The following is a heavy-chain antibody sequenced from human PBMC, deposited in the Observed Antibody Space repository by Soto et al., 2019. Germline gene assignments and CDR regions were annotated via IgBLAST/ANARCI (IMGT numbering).Heavy chain of an antibody. CDR3: ARHRKYYDILTGYYIPSHMDV. J-gene: IGHJ6*02. Sequence: SETLPLTCTVSGATISDSSYFWGWIRKPPGKGLECIGSIYYSGITHYNPSLKSRVTISVDTSKNQFSLKLSSVTAADTAVYYCARHRKYYDILTGYYIPSHMDVWGQGTTVTVSS. D-gene: IGHD3-9*01. CDR1: GATISDSSYF. CDR2: IYYSGIT. V-gene: IGHV4-39*01.